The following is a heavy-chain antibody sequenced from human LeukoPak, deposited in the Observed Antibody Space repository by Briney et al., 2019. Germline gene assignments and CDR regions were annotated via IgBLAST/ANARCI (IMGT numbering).Heavy chain of an antibody. CDR1: GFTFSDYY. V-gene: IGHV3-11*04. Sequence: GGSLRLSCAASGFTFSDYYMSWIRQAPGKGLEWVSYISSSGSTIYYADSVKGRFTISRDNAKNSLYLQMSSLRAEDTAVYYCARESDYYASGSYSLNWGQGTLVTVSS. CDR2: ISSSGSTI. D-gene: IGHD3-10*01. CDR3: ARESDYYASGSYSLN. J-gene: IGHJ4*02.